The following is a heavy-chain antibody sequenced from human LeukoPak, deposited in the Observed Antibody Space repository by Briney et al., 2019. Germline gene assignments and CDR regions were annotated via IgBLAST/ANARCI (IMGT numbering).Heavy chain of an antibody. CDR3: AKGRALVGGTTRSYDY. D-gene: IGHD1-26*01. CDR2: ISGSGADT. Sequence: GGSLRLSCAASGFTFSSYSMSWVRQAPGKGLEWVSVISGSGADTFYAGSVKGRFTISRDNSKNTLYLQMNSLRVEDTAVYYCAKGRALVGGTTRSYDYWGQGTLVTVSS. CDR1: GFTFSSYS. V-gene: IGHV3-23*01. J-gene: IGHJ4*02.